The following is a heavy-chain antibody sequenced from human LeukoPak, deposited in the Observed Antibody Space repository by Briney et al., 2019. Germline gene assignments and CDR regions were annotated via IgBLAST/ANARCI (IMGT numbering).Heavy chain of an antibody. D-gene: IGHD6-19*01. V-gene: IGHV3-33*01. CDR3: ARGTDPPYSSGWYPEY. J-gene: IGHJ4*02. CDR2: IWYDGSNK. CDR1: GFTFSNYG. Sequence: GGSLRLSCTASGFTFSNYGMHWVRQAPGKGLEWVAVIWYDGSNKYYADSVKGRFTISRDNSKNTLYLQMNSLRAEDTAVYYCARGTDPPYSSGWYPEYWGQGTLVTVSS.